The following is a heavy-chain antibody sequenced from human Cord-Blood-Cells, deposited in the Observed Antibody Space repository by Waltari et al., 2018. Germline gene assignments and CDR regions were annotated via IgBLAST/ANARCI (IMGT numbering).Heavy chain of an antibody. CDR3: AREMGDFWSGYYYYYGMDV. V-gene: IGHV3-30-3*01. CDR2: ISYDGGNK. CDR1: SYA. D-gene: IGHD3-3*01. Sequence: SYAMHWVRQAPGKGLEWVAVISYDGGNKYYADSVKGRFTISRDNSKNTLYLQMNSLRAEDTAVYYCAREMGDFWSGYYYYYGMDVWGQGTTVTVSS. J-gene: IGHJ6*02.